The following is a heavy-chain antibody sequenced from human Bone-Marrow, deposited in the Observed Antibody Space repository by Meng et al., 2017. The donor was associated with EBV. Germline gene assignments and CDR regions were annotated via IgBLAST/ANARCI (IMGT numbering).Heavy chain of an antibody. CDR1: GFTLSSYW. D-gene: IGHD2-21*01. CDR3: AKDCFGDKDS. J-gene: IGHJ4*02. V-gene: IGHV3-74*01. CDR2: INTNGSDI. Sequence: ESGEGLVQLGGALGLSVAASGFTLSSYWVHWARQAPGKGLVWVSRINTNGSDITYADSVKGRFNISRDNAKNTVYLQMNNLRAEDTAVYYCAKDCFGDKDSWGQGTLVTVSS.